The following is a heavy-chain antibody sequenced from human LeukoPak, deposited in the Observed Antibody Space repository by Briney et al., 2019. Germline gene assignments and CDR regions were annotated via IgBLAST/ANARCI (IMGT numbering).Heavy chain of an antibody. CDR2: ISGYNGNT. V-gene: IGHV1-18*01. Sequence: GASVKVSCKASGYTFTGDGISWVRQAPGQGLEWMGWISGYNGNTKSAQKFQGRLTMTTDTSTSTAYMDLRSLRSDDTAVYYCARDSLNIGYCSSTSCLPPDYWGQGTLVTVSS. J-gene: IGHJ4*02. D-gene: IGHD2-2*03. CDR1: GYTFTGDG. CDR3: ARDSLNIGYCSSTSCLPPDY.